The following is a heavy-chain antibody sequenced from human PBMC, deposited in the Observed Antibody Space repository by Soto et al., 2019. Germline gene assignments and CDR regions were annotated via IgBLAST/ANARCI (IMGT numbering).Heavy chain of an antibody. D-gene: IGHD4-17*01. Sequence: PSETLSLTCAVSGGSISSGGYSWSWIRQPPGKGLEWIGYIYHSGSTYYNPSLKSRVTISVDRSKNQFSLKLSSVTAADTAVYYCARSGGFYGDKPWDYFDYWGQGTLVTVSS. CDR2: IYHSGST. CDR1: GGSISSGGYS. CDR3: ARSGGFYGDKPWDYFDY. J-gene: IGHJ4*02. V-gene: IGHV4-30-2*01.